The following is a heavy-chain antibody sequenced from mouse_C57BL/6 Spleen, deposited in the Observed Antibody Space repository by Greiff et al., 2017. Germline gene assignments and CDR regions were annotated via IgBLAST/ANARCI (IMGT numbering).Heavy chain of an antibody. CDR3: TTGDGYYY. J-gene: IGHJ2*01. Sequence: VQLQQSGAELVRPGASVKLSCTASGFNIKDDYMPWVKQRPEQGLEWIGWIDPENGDTEYASKFQGKATITADTSSNTAYLQLSSLTSEDTAVYYCTTGDGYYYWGQGTTLTVSS. CDR1: GFNIKDDY. V-gene: IGHV14-4*01. D-gene: IGHD2-3*01. CDR2: IDPENGDT.